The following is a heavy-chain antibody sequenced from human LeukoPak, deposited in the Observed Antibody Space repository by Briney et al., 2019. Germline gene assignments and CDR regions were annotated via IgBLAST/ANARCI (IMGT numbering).Heavy chain of an antibody. CDR2: IYSGGST. CDR3: ARDFLGLNWFVP. CDR1: GFTVSSNY. Sequence: GGSLTLSCAASGFTVSSNYISWVRQAPGKGLEWLSVIYSGGSTYYRDSVKGRFTISRGHSKSTSYIQINSPKAEDTAVYYCARDFLGLNWFVPWGQGTLVTVSS. D-gene: IGHD2/OR15-2a*01. J-gene: IGHJ5*02. V-gene: IGHV3-53*01.